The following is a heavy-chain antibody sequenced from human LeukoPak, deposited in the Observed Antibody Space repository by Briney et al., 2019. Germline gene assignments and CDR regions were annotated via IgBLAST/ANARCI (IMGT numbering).Heavy chain of an antibody. D-gene: IGHD3-10*01. CDR2: INPYNGNT. Sequence: VASVKAPCKASGYTFTTYGISWVRQAPGQGLEWMGWINPYNGNTNYAQKLQGRVTMTTDTSTNTAYMELRSLRSDDTAVYYCVREVYGSFDYWGQGTLVTVSA. V-gene: IGHV1-18*01. CDR3: VREVYGSFDY. J-gene: IGHJ4*02. CDR1: GYTFTTYG.